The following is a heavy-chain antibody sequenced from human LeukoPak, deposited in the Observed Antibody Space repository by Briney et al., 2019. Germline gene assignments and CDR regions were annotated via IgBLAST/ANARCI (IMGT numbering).Heavy chain of an antibody. CDR2: ISGSGVST. Sequence: GGSLRLSCAASGFTFSSYAMSWVRQAPGKGLEWVSAISGSGVSTYYADSVKGRFTISRDNSKNTLYLQMNSLRAEDTAVYYCAKAPNYDFWSGYDPFDPWGQGTLVTVSS. V-gene: IGHV3-23*01. CDR1: GFTFSSYA. J-gene: IGHJ5*02. CDR3: AKAPNYDFWSGYDPFDP. D-gene: IGHD3-3*01.